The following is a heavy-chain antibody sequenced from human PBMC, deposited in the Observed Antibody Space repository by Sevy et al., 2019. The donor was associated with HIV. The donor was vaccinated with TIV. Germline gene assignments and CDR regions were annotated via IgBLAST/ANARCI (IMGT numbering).Heavy chain of an antibody. J-gene: IGHJ3*02. CDR2: ISGSGGST. Sequence: GGSLRLSCAASGFTFSSYAMSWVRQAPGKGLEWVSAISGSGGSTYYADSVKGRFTISRDNSKNTLYLQMNSLRAEDTAVYNCAKTSRVVGATSAFDIWGQGTMVTVSS. V-gene: IGHV3-23*01. D-gene: IGHD1-26*01. CDR3: AKTSRVVGATSAFDI. CDR1: GFTFSSYA.